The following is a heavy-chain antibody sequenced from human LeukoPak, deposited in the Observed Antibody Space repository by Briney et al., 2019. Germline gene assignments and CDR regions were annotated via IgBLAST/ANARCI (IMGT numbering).Heavy chain of an antibody. J-gene: IGHJ6*03. V-gene: IGHV4-59*12. CDR3: ARGNSGYYFDPSGYYGDNYYYYMDV. CDR1: GGSISSYY. D-gene: IGHD3-22*01. CDR2: IYYSGST. Sequence: PSETLSLTCTVFGGSISSYYWSWIRQPPGKGLEWIGYIYYSGSTNYNPSLKSRVTISVDTSKNQFSLKLSSVTAADTALYFCARGNSGYYFDPSGYYGDNYYYYMDVWGKGTTVTVSS.